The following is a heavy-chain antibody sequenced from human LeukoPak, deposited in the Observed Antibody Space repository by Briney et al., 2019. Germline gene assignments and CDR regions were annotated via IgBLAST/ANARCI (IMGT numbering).Heavy chain of an antibody. CDR2: IYYNGST. Sequence: SPGGSLRLSCAASGFTFSSYAMSWVRQPPGKGLEWIGYIYYNGSTKYNPSLKSRVTMSVDTSKNQYSLKLTSVTAADTAIYYCARESSGFKWFDPWGQGTLVTVSS. J-gene: IGHJ5*02. CDR3: ARESSGFKWFDP. V-gene: IGHV4-59*01. D-gene: IGHD3-22*01. CDR1: GFTFSSYA.